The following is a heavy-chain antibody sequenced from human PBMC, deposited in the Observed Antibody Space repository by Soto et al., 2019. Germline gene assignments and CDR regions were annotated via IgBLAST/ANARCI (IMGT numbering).Heavy chain of an antibody. CDR1: GFIFGTYT. J-gene: IGHJ4*02. V-gene: IGHV3-21*06. D-gene: IGHD6-19*01. CDR2: ISNSGTYV. Sequence: GGSLRLSCAASGFIFGTYTMNWVRQAPGKGPEWVSSISNSGTYVTYADTVKGRFTISRDNDKNSLFLQMNSLRADDTAVYYCATASAQWLEGSRADYWGQGTLVTVSS. CDR3: ATASAQWLEGSRADY.